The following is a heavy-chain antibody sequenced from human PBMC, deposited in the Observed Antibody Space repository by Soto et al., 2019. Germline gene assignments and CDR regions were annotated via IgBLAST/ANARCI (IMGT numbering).Heavy chain of an antibody. V-gene: IGHV4-4*02. CDR1: SGSITSSNW. Sequence: QVQLQESGPGLVKPSGTLFLTCAVSSGSITSSNWWSWFCHPPGKGLAWIGEIYHSGRTNYNPSLKRRVTISVDKSKNQVSLKLSSVTAADTAVYYCARRMVRGDFDYWGQGTLVTVSS. D-gene: IGHD3-10*01. CDR2: IYHSGRT. CDR3: ARRMVRGDFDY. J-gene: IGHJ4*02.